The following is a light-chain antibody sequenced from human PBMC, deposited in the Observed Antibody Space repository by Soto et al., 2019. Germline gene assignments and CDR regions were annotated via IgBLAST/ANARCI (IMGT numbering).Light chain of an antibody. Sequence: DIQMTQSPSTLSASVGDSVTITCRASQSISTWLAWFQQKSGEAPKLLIQKASTLESGVPSRFSGSGSGTDFPLTISILQPHDVATYYCQHYNSLSWAFGQRTKVEIK. CDR1: QSISTW. J-gene: IGKJ1*01. V-gene: IGKV1-5*03. CDR2: KAS. CDR3: QHYNSLSWA.